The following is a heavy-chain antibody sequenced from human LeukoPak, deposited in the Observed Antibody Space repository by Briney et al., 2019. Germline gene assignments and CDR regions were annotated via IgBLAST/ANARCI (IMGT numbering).Heavy chain of an antibody. CDR1: GFTVDDCA. CDR3: AKKGSWDTDAFDI. Sequence: GRSLRLSCAASGFTVDDCAMHWVRQAPGKGLEWVSGISWNSADKGYADSVRGRFTISRDNAKNSLYLQMNSLRAEDTALYYCAKKGSWDTDAFDIWGQGTMVTVSS. J-gene: IGHJ3*02. V-gene: IGHV3-9*01. CDR2: ISWNSADK. D-gene: IGHD5-18*01.